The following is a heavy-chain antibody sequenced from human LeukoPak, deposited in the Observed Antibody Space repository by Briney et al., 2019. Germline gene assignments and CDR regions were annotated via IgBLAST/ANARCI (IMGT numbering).Heavy chain of an antibody. CDR2: IIPIFGTA. J-gene: IGHJ4*02. D-gene: IGHD3-10*01. CDR1: GGNFSSYA. CDR3: ATEGKMIRGVYTDY. Sequence: ASVKVSRKASGGNFSSYAISWVRQAPGQGLEWMGGIIPIFGTANYAQKFQGRVTITADESTSTAYMELSSLRSEDTAVYFCATEGKMIRGVYTDYWGQGTLVTVSS. V-gene: IGHV1-69*01.